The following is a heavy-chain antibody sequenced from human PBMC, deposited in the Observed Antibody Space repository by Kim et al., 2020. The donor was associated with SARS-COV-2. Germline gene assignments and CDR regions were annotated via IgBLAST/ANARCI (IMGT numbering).Heavy chain of an antibody. CDR2: IDSDGSSA. CDR1: GFTFRSYW. V-gene: IGHV3-74*01. D-gene: IGHD3-10*01. Sequence: GGSLRLSCAASGFTFRSYWMHWVRQAPGKGLVWVSRIDSDGSSASYADSVKGRFTISRDNAKNTLYLQMNSLRAEDTAVYYCARDPTQILRFGDSDEAFDIWGQGTMVTVSS. CDR3: ARDPTQILRFGDSDEAFDI. J-gene: IGHJ3*02.